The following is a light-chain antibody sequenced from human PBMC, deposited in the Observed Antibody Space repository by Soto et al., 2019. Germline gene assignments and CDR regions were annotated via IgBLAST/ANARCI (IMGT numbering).Light chain of an antibody. Sequence: EIVLTQSPATLSLSPGERATLSCRASQSVGRHLAWYQQKPGQAPRLLIYDASNRATGVPARFSGSGSGTDFTLSSSSLEPEDFAVYYCQQRNNWHPATFGGGTKVEIK. CDR1: QSVGRH. V-gene: IGKV3-11*01. CDR3: QQRNNWHPAT. CDR2: DAS. J-gene: IGKJ4*01.